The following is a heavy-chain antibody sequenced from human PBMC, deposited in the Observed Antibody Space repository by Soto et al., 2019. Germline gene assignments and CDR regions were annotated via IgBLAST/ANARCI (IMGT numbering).Heavy chain of an antibody. CDR1: GGSISSSSYY. J-gene: IGHJ4*02. CDR3: ASLQDIVVVPR. V-gene: IGHV4-39*01. CDR2: IYYSGST. Sequence: QLQLQESGPGLVKPSETLSLTCTVSGGSISSSSYYWGWIRQPPGKGLEWIGSIYYSGSTYYNPSLKSRVTISVDTSKNQFSLKLSSVTAADTAVYYCASLQDIVVVPRWGQGTLVTVSS. D-gene: IGHD2-15*01.